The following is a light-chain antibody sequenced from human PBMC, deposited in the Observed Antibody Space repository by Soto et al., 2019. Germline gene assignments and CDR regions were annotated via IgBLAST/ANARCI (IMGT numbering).Light chain of an antibody. J-gene: IGKJ1*01. CDR2: GAS. CDR3: QQYGSSPT. V-gene: IGKV3-15*01. CDR1: QSISSN. Sequence: EIVMTQSPATLSVSPGERATLSCWASQSISSNLAWYQQKAGQAPRLLIYGASTRATGIPARFSGSGSGTDFTLTISRLEPEDFAVYYCQQYGSSPTFGQGTKVDIK.